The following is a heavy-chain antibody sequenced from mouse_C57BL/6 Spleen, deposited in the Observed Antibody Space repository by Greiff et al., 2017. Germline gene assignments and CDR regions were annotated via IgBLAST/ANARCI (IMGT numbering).Heavy chain of an antibody. V-gene: IGHV1-15*01. CDR3: HLFLGR. Sequence: VQLVESGAELVRPGASVTLSCKASGYTFTDYEMHWVKQTPVHGLEWIGAIDTETGGTAYNQKFKGKAILTADKSSSTAYMELRSLTSEDSAVYYCHLFLGRWGQGTTLTVSS. CDR1: GYTFTDYE. D-gene: IGHD3-3*01. J-gene: IGHJ2*01. CDR2: IDTETGGT.